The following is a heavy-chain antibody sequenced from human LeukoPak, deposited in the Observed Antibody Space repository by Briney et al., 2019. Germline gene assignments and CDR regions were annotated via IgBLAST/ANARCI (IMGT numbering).Heavy chain of an antibody. CDR2: INHSGST. CDR1: GGSFSGYY. CDR3: ARDPYFDY. J-gene: IGHJ4*02. Sequence: SETLSLTCAVYGGSFSGYYWSWIRQPPGKGLEWIGEINHSGSTNYNPSLKSRVTISVDTSKNQFSLKLSSVTAADTAVYYCARDPYFDYWGQGTLVTVSS. V-gene: IGHV4-34*01.